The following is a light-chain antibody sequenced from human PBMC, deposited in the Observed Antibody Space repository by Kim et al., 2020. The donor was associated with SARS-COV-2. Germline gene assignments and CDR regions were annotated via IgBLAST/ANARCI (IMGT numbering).Light chain of an antibody. CDR3: QQFNSEPLT. Sequence: AIQLTQSPSSLSASVGDRVTITCRASQGISSALAWYQQKPGKAPNLLIYEASSLESGVPSRFSGSGSGTYFTLTISSLQPEDFATYYCQQFNSEPLTFGGGTKVDIK. CDR1: QGISSA. V-gene: IGKV1-13*02. J-gene: IGKJ4*01. CDR2: EAS.